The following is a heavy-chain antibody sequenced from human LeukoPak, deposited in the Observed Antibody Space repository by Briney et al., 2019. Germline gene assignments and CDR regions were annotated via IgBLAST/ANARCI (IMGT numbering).Heavy chain of an antibody. CDR3: AKDVSGSYSNFDY. CDR1: GFTLSSYS. J-gene: IGHJ4*02. V-gene: IGHV3-21*01. CDR2: ISTSSSYI. Sequence: GGSLRLSCVASGFTLSSYSMNWVRQAPGKGLEWVSSISTSSSYIYYADSVKGRFSISRDNAKNSLFLQMNSLRAEDTAVYYCAKDVSGSYSNFDYWGQGTLVTVSS. D-gene: IGHD1-26*01.